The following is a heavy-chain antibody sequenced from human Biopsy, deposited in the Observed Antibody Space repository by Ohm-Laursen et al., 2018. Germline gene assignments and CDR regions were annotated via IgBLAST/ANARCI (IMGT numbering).Heavy chain of an antibody. CDR1: GFTFSDYY. CDR2: LSSRGSNI. V-gene: IGHV3-11*01. Sequence: SLRLSCAASGFTFSDYYMSWIRQAPGKGLEWISYLSSRGSNIYYADSVKGRFTVSRDNANNSLFLQMNSLRAEDTAVYYCAGFPDFWSGYYVDSWGQGTLVTVSS. J-gene: IGHJ4*02. CDR3: AGFPDFWSGYYVDS. D-gene: IGHD3-3*01.